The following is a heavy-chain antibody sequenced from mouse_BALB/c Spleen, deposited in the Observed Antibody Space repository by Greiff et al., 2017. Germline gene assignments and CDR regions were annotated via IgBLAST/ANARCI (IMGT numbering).Heavy chain of an antibody. V-gene: IGHV2-9-2*01. CDR3: VRAPDGYYVAWFAY. CDR1: GFSLTSYD. Sequence: VQGVESGPGLVAPSQSLSITCTVSGFSLTSYDISWIRQPPGKGLEWLGVIWTGGGTNYNSAFMSRLSISKDNSKSQVFLKMNSLQTDDTAIYYCVRAPDGYYVAWFAYWGQGTLVTVSA. D-gene: IGHD2-3*01. CDR2: IWTGGGT. J-gene: IGHJ3*01.